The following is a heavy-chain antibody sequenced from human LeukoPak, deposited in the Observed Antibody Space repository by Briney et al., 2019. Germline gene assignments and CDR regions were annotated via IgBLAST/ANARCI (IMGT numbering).Heavy chain of an antibody. D-gene: IGHD6-13*01. V-gene: IGHV1-3*01. CDR3: ARELPRSSSWYFGSIYYYYGMDV. CDR1: GYTFTSYA. J-gene: IGHJ6*02. Sequence: GASVKVSCKASGYTFTSYAMHWVRQAPGQRLEWMGWINAGNGNTKYSQKFQGRVTITRDTSASTAYMELSSLRSEDTAVYYCARELPRSSSWYFGSIYYYYGMDVWGQGTTVTVSS. CDR2: INAGNGNT.